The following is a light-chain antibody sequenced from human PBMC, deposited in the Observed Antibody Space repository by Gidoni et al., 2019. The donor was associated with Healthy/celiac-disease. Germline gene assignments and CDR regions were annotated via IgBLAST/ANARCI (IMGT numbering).Light chain of an antibody. V-gene: IGLV1-44*01. J-gene: IGLJ2*01. CDR2: SNN. CDR3: AAGDDSLNGVV. CDR1: SSTIGSNT. Sequence: QSVLTQPPSASGTPGQGVTIPCSGSSSTIGSNTVNWYPQLPGTAPKLLIYSNNQRPSGVPDRFSGSKSGTSASLAISGLQSEDEADYYCAAGDDSLNGVVFGGGTKLTVL.